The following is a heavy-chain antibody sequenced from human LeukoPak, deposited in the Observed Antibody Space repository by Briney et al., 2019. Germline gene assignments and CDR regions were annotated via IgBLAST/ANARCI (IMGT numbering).Heavy chain of an antibody. CDR1: GNTFTSYG. CDR3: ARDKKYDSSGCDY. Sequence: AAVNLSCKASGNTFTSYGISWVRQAPGQGLEWMGWISAYSGSTNSAQKFQDRVTMTTDRSTSTTYMELRSLTSDDTAVYYCARDKKYDSSGCDYWGQGTLVTVSS. D-gene: IGHD3-22*01. J-gene: IGHJ4*02. V-gene: IGHV1-18*01. CDR2: ISAYSGST.